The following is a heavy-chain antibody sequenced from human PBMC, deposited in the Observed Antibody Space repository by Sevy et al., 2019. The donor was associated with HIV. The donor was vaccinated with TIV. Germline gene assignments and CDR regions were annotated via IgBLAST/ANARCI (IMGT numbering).Heavy chain of an antibody. CDR3: AIVGLGYCSGGSCYQGDWFDP. V-gene: IGHV1-24*01. J-gene: IGHJ5*02. Sequence: ASVKVSCKVSGYTLTKLSIHWVRQAPGKGLEWMGDFDPQYGETIYAQRFQGRVTMTADTSTATVYMELSSLTSEDTAVYYCAIVGLGYCSGGSCYQGDWFDPWGQGTLVTVSS. D-gene: IGHD2-15*01. CDR2: FDPQYGET. CDR1: GYTLTKLS.